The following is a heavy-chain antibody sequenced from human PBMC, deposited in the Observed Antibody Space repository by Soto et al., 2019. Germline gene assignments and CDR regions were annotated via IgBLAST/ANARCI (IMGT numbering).Heavy chain of an antibody. D-gene: IGHD5-12*01. CDR3: AGVRYSGYVPSDY. CDR1: GFTFSSYW. Sequence: GGSLRLSCAASGFTFSSYWMHWVRQAPGKGLVWVSRINSDGSSTSYADSVKGRFTISRDNAKNTLYLQMNSLRAEDTAVYYCAGVRYSGYVPSDYWGQGTLVTVSS. CDR2: INSDGSST. J-gene: IGHJ4*02. V-gene: IGHV3-74*01.